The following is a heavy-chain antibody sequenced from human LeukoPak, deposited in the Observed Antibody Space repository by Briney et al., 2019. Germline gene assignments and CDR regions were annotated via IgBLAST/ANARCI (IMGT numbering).Heavy chain of an antibody. D-gene: IGHD5-12*01. Sequence: PSETLSLTCTVSGGSISSYYWSWIRQPAGKGLGWIGRIYTSGSTNYNPSLKSRVTMSVDTSKNQFSLRLSSVTAADTAVYYCARDGAGYGGYVDAFDIWGQGTMVTVSS. CDR3: ARDGAGYGGYVDAFDI. J-gene: IGHJ3*02. V-gene: IGHV4-4*07. CDR1: GGSISSYY. CDR2: IYTSGST.